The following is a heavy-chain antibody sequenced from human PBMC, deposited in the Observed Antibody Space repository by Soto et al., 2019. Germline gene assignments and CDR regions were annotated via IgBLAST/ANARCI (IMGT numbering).Heavy chain of an antibody. D-gene: IGHD6-13*01. CDR3: ARGDSSSWYRASFDY. Sequence: SETLSLTCTVSGGSISSYYWSWIRQPPGKGLEWIGYIHYSGSTNYNPSLKSRVTISVDTSKNQFSLKLSSVTAADTAVYYCARGDSSSWYRASFDYWGQGTLVTVSS. J-gene: IGHJ4*02. CDR2: IHYSGST. CDR1: GGSISSYY. V-gene: IGHV4-59*01.